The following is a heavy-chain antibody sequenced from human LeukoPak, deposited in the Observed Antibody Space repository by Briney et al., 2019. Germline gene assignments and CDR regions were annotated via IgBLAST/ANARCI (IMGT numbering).Heavy chain of an antibody. Sequence: PGGSLRLSCAASGFTFSSYAMHWVRQAPGKGLEWVAVISYDGSNKYYADSVKGRFTISRDNSKNTLYLQMNSLRAEDTAVYYCARGRPGGYSYGYSWDYWGQGTLVTVSS. CDR1: GFTFSSYA. CDR2: ISYDGSNK. V-gene: IGHV3-30*04. D-gene: IGHD5-18*01. CDR3: ARGRPGGYSYGYSWDY. J-gene: IGHJ4*02.